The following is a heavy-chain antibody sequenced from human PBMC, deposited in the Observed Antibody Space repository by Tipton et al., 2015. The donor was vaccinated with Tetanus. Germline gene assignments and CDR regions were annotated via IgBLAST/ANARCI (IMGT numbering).Heavy chain of an antibody. CDR3: VRAKLRRGFSGYLYYDL. CDR1: GASMKSGSFY. V-gene: IGHV4-31*03. D-gene: IGHD5-12*01. J-gene: IGHJ2*01. CDR2: MFYNGDA. Sequence: TLSLTCTVSGASMKSGSFYWGWIRQHPGRGLEWIGYMFYNGDAFYNPSLKSRLAMSLDASKNQFSLKLTSVTAADSAIYYCVRAKLRRGFSGYLYYDLWGRGTLVTVSS.